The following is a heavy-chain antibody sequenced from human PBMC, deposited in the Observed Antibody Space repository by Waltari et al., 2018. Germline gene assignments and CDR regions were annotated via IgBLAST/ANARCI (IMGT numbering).Heavy chain of an antibody. CDR2: INPNSGGT. CDR3: ARVHVAAAGTPPYFDY. J-gene: IGHJ4*02. Sequence: QVQLVQSGAEVKKPGASVKVSCKASGYTFTGYYMHWVRQDPGQGLEWMGWINPNSGGTNYAQKFQGRVTMTRDTSISTAYMELSRLRSDDTAVYYCARVHVAAAGTPPYFDYWGQGTLVTVSS. V-gene: IGHV1-2*02. D-gene: IGHD6-13*01. CDR1: GYTFTGYY.